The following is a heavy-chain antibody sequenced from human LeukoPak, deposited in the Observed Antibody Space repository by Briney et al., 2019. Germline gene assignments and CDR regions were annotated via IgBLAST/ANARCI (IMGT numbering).Heavy chain of an antibody. CDR2: ISGSGGST. J-gene: IGHJ4*02. CDR3: AKHLNYYDSSGTRRNFDY. CDR1: GFTFSSYA. V-gene: IGHV3-23*01. Sequence: GGSLRLSCAASGFTFSSYAMSWVRQVPGKGLEWVSAISGSGGSTYYADSVKGRFTISRDNSKNTLYLQMNSLRAEDTAVCYCAKHLNYYDSSGTRRNFDYWGQGTLVTVSS. D-gene: IGHD3-22*01.